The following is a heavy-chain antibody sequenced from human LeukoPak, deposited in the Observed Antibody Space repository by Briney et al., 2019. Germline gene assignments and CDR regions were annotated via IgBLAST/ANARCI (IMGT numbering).Heavy chain of an antibody. CDR2: IKQDGSEK. D-gene: IGHD4-17*01. CDR1: GFTFSSYA. J-gene: IGHJ4*02. V-gene: IGHV3-7*01. CDR3: ARDTAAWDY. Sequence: GGSLRLSCAASGFTFSSYAMSWVRQAPGKGLEWVANIKQDGSEKYYVDSVKGRFTISRDNAKNSLYLQMNSLRAEDTAVYYCARDTAAWDYWGQGTLVTVSS.